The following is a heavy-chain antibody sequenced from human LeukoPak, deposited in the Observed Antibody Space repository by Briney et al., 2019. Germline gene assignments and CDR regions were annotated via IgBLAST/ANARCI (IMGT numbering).Heavy chain of an antibody. CDR3: TRSTYPYQGYFDY. Sequence: PGGSLRLSCTASGFTFGDYAMSWVRQAPGKGLEWVGFIRSKAYGGTTEYAASVKGRFTISRDDSKSIAYLQMNSLKTEDTAVYYCTRSTYPYQGYFDYWGQGTLVTVSS. V-gene: IGHV3-49*04. CDR1: GFTFGDYA. CDR2: IRSKAYGGTT. J-gene: IGHJ4*02. D-gene: IGHD2-2*01.